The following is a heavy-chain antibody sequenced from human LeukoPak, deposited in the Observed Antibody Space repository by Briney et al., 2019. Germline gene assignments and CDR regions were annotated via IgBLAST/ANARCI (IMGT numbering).Heavy chain of an antibody. CDR3: ARLAYDIWGGYYIDV. CDR2: IYTSGST. CDR1: GGSISNYY. Sequence: SETLSLTCTVSGGSISNYYWSWIRQPAGKGLEWIGRIYTSGSTNYNPSLKSRVTMSIDTSKNEFSLKVNSVTAADTAVYYCARLAYDIWGGYYIDVWGKGTTVTVSS. D-gene: IGHD3-3*01. J-gene: IGHJ6*03. V-gene: IGHV4-4*07.